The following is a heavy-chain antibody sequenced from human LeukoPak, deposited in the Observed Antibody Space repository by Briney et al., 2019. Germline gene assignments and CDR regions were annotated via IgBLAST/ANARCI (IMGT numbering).Heavy chain of an antibody. CDR1: GGSISNYY. D-gene: IGHD1-26*01. CDR3: ARGVATITQDSFDI. CDR2: IHSSGST. V-gene: IGHV4-4*07. J-gene: IGHJ3*02. Sequence: SETLSLTCTVSGGSISNYYWSWIRQPAGKGLEWIGRIHSSGSTNYYPSLRSRVIMSVDTSKNQFSLRLRSVTAADTALYYCARGVATITQDSFDIWGLGTMVTVSS.